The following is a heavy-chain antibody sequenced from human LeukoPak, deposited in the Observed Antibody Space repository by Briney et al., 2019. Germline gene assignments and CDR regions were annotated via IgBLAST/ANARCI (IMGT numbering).Heavy chain of an antibody. CDR1: GGSINTYY. D-gene: IGHD5-18*01. V-gene: IGHV4-59*08. J-gene: IGHJ3*02. CDR3: ARQPANTAAFDI. CDR2: VRDNGES. Sequence: PSETLSLTCTVSGGSINTYYWSWIRQPPGKGLEWIAYVRDNGESNYKLSLKSRVAISLDTAINQISLRLNFVTAADTAIYYCARQPANTAAFDIWGLGTMVTVSS.